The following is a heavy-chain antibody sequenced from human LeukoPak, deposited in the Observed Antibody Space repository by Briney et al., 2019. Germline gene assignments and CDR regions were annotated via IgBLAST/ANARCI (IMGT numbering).Heavy chain of an antibody. CDR3: ARGLDYYDSSGQPGC. Sequence: GGSLRLSCAASGFTFSSYWMHWVRQAPGKGLVWVSRTNSDGSSTSYADSVKGRFTISRDNAKNTLYLQMNSLRAEDTAVYYCARGLDYYDSSGQPGCWGQGTLVTVSS. J-gene: IGHJ4*02. V-gene: IGHV3-74*01. CDR2: TNSDGSST. CDR1: GFTFSSYW. D-gene: IGHD3-22*01.